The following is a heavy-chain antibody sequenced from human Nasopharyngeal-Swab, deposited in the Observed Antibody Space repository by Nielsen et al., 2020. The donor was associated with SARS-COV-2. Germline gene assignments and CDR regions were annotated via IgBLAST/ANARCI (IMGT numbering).Heavy chain of an antibody. V-gene: IGHV3-53*01. CDR1: GFTVSSNY. CDR3: ARLTVSTPRGYSYGHDY. D-gene: IGHD5-18*01. CDR2: IYSGGST. Sequence: GESLKISCAASGFTVSSNYMSWVRQAPGKGLEWASVIYSGGSTYYADSVKGRFTISRDNSKSTLYLQMNSLRAEDTAVYYCARLTVSTPRGYSYGHDYWGQGTLVTVSS. J-gene: IGHJ4*02.